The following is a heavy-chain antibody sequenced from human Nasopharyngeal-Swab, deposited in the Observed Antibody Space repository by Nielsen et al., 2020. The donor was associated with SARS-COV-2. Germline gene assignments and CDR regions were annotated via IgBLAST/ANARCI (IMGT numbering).Heavy chain of an antibody. D-gene: IGHD6-19*01. J-gene: IGHJ4*02. CDR2: ISGSGGTT. CDR1: GFIFSTYA. V-gene: IGHV3-23*01. Sequence: GGSLRLSCAASGFIFSTYAMSWVRQAPGKGPEWVSGISGSGGTTYYADSVKGRSSISRDNSKNTAYLQMNSLKTEDTAVYYCTSTKGIGVAGEFDYWGQGTLVAVSS. CDR3: TSTKGIGVAGEFDY.